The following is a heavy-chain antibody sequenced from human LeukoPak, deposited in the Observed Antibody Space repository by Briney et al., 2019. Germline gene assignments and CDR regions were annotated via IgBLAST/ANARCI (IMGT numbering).Heavy chain of an antibody. J-gene: IGHJ4*02. D-gene: IGHD3-22*01. Sequence: SETLSLTCTVSGGSISSYYWSWIRQPPGKGLEWIGYIYYSGSTNYNPSLKSRVAISADTSKNQFSLKLSSVTAADTAVYYCARDPVYDSSGYYQDDFDYWGQGTLVTVSS. CDR3: ARDPVYDSSGYYQDDFDY. CDR2: IYYSGST. V-gene: IGHV4-59*01. CDR1: GGSISSYY.